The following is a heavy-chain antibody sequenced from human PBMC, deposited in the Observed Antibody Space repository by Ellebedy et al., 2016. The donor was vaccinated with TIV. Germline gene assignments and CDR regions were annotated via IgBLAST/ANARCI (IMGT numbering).Heavy chain of an antibody. J-gene: IGHJ5*02. V-gene: IGHV3-21*01. CDR1: GFTFSSYS. CDR3: ARDLGQNWFDP. CDR2: ISSSSSYI. Sequence: GESLKISXAASGFTFSSYSMNWVRQAPGKGLEWVSSISSSSSYIYYADSVKGRFTISRDNSKNTLYLQMNSLRAEDTAVYYCARDLGQNWFDPWGQGTLVTVSS.